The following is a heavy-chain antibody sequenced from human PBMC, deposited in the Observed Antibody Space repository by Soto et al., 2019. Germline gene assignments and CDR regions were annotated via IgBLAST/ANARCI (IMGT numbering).Heavy chain of an antibody. CDR3: ARFPPGDAWFDP. V-gene: IGHV4-39*01. J-gene: IGHJ5*02. CDR2: IYYSGST. CDR1: GGSISTRNYY. D-gene: IGHD3-10*01. Sequence: QLQLQESGPGLVKPSETLSLTCTVSGGSISTRNYYWGWIRQPPGKGLEWIGSIYYSGSTYYSPSLKSRVTITIGTSKNQFSLKLDSGAAADTAVYFCARFPPGDAWFDPWGQGTLVTVSS.